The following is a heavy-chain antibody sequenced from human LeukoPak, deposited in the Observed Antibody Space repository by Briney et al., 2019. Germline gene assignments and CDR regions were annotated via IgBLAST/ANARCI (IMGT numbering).Heavy chain of an antibody. J-gene: IGHJ6*03. D-gene: IGHD4-11*01. Sequence: PAGSLRLSCAASGFTFSSYAMSWVRQAPGKGLEWVSAINGSGGSTYYADSVKGRFTISRDNSKNTLYLQMNSLRAEDTAVYYCAKGNYVGYYYYYMDVWGKGTTVTVSS. V-gene: IGHV3-23*01. CDR2: INGSGGST. CDR3: AKGNYVGYYYYYMDV. CDR1: GFTFSSYA.